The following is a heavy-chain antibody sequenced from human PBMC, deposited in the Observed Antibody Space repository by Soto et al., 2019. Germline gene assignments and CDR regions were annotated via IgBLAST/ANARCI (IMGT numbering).Heavy chain of an antibody. Sequence: SETLSLTCTVSGGSISSYYWSWIRQPPGKGLEWIGYIYYSGSTNYNPSLKSRVTISVDTSKNQFSLKLSSVTAADAAVYYCARVSGSYALGYYYYYMDVWGKGTTVTVSS. D-gene: IGHD1-26*01. V-gene: IGHV4-59*01. CDR2: IYYSGST. J-gene: IGHJ6*03. CDR3: ARVSGSYALGYYYYYMDV. CDR1: GGSISSYY.